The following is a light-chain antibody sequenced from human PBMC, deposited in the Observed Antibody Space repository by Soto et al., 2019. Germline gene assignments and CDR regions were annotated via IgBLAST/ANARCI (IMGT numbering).Light chain of an antibody. CDR2: EVS. CDR1: SSDVGGYNY. CDR3: TSFTVRSSLV. V-gene: IGLV2-14*01. J-gene: IGLJ1*01. Sequence: QSALTQPASVSGSPGQSITISCTGTSSDVGGYNYVSWYQQLPGKAPKLMIYEVSNRPSGISDRFSGSKSGNTASLTISGLQGDDEADYYCTSFTVRSSLVFGTGTKLTVL.